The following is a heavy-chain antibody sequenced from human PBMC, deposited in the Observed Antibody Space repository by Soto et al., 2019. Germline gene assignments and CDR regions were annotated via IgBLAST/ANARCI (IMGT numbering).Heavy chain of an antibody. CDR1: GFTFTRYS. D-gene: IGHD3-16*01. V-gene: IGHV3-48*02. Sequence: GGSLRLSCAASGFTFTRYSMNWVRQAPGKGLEWISSVNRGASSLYYAESVKGRFTMSRDDAKNSVYLQMNSLRDEDTAVYYCARQINWRDGGAWGQGTQVTVSS. CDR3: ARQINWRDGGA. J-gene: IGHJ5*02. CDR2: VNRGASSL.